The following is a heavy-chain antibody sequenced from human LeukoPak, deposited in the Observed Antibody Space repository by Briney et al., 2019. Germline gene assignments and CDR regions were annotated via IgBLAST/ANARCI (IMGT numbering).Heavy chain of an antibody. V-gene: IGHV4-59*01. CDR3: ARGGFYYMDV. CDR1: GGSISSYY. CDR2: IYYSGST. Sequence: SESLSLTCTVSGGSISSYYRSWIRQPPGKGLEWIGYIYYSGSTNYNPSLESRVTISVDTSKNQCALRLSSVTAAGTAVYYCARGGFYYMDVWRKGTTVSVS. J-gene: IGHJ6*03.